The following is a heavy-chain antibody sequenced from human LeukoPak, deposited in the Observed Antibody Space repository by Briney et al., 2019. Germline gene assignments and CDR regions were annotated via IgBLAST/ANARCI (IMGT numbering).Heavy chain of an antibody. Sequence: GGSLRLSCAASGFNFRTYGMHWVRQAPGKGLEWVAFIQFDESSKNYADSVKGRSTISRDNSKNTVYLQVNSLRAEDTAVYYCAKEDGTVVVSTFGDWGQGTLVIVSS. CDR3: AKEDGTVVVSTFGD. CDR1: GFNFRTYG. V-gene: IGHV3-30*02. J-gene: IGHJ4*02. CDR2: IQFDESSK. D-gene: IGHD3-22*01.